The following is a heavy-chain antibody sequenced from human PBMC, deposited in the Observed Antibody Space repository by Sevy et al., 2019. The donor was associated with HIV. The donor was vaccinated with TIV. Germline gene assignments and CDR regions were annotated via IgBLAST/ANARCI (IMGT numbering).Heavy chain of an antibody. D-gene: IGHD6-13*01. CDR2: IYYSGST. Sequence: SETLSLTCTVSGGSIRNYFWSWIRQPPGKGLEWIDYIYYSGSTNYNPSLKTRLTISLDTSKNQFSLNLSSVTAADTAVYYCARESIGAVGDFDYWGQGTLVTVSS. J-gene: IGHJ4*02. V-gene: IGHV4-59*01. CDR1: GGSIRNYF. CDR3: ARESIGAVGDFDY.